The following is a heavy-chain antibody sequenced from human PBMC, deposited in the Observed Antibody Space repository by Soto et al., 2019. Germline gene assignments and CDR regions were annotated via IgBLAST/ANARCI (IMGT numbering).Heavy chain of an antibody. V-gene: IGHV1-3*01. J-gene: IGHJ4*02. D-gene: IGHD3-10*01. CDR3: ARVMSLRGFGELLCVY. CDR1: GYTFTSYA. CDR2: INAGNGNT. Sequence: QVQLVQSGAEVKKPGASVKVSCKASGYTFTSYAMHWVRQAPGQRLEWMGWINAGNGNTKYSQKFQGRVTITRDTSASTAYMELSSLRSEDTAVYYCARVMSLRGFGELLCVYWGQGTLVTVSS.